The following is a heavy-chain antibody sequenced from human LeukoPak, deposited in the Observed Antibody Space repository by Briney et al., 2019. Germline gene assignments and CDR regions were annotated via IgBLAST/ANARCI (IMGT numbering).Heavy chain of an antibody. V-gene: IGHV4-4*07. D-gene: IGHD3-16*01. CDR2: IYTSGNT. Sequence: SETLSLTCTVSGGSISSHYWSWIRQPAGKGLEWIGRIYTSGNTNYNPSLKSRVTISLDTSKNQLSLRLTSVTAADTALYYRARDPTGWVFDLWGRGTLVTVSS. J-gene: IGHJ2*01. CDR1: GGSISSHY. CDR3: ARDPTGWVFDL.